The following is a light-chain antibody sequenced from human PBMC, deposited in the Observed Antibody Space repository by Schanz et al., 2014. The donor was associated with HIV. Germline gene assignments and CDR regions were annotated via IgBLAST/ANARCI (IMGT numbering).Light chain of an antibody. CDR3: QQYYGTPYT. Sequence: EIVLTQSPGTLSLSPGERATLSCRASQSISSYLAWYQQKPGQAPRLLIYDASTRATGIPDRFSGSGSGTDFTLTISSLQAEDVAVYYCQQYYGTPYTFGQGTKLEIK. CDR2: DAS. J-gene: IGKJ2*01. CDR1: QSISSY. V-gene: IGKV3D-15*01.